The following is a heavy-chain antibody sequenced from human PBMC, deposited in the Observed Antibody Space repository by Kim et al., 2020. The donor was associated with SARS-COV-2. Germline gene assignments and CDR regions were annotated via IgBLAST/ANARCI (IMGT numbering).Heavy chain of an antibody. CDR2: ISYDGSNK. CDR1: AFTFSSYG. D-gene: IGHD3-9*01. Sequence: GGSLRLSCAASAFTFSSYGMHWVRQAPGKGLEWVAVISYDGSNKYYADSVKGRFTISRDNSKNTLYLQMNSLRAEDTAVYYCAKGEGFDWLLSRYDYYGMDVWGQGTTVTVSS. V-gene: IGHV3-30*18. J-gene: IGHJ6*02. CDR3: AKGEGFDWLLSRYDYYGMDV.